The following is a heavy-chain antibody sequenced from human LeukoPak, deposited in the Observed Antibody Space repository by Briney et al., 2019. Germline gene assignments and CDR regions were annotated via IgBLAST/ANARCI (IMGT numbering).Heavy chain of an antibody. CDR2: FDPEDGET. J-gene: IGHJ5*02. V-gene: IGHV1-24*01. D-gene: IGHD2-2*01. CDR3: ATATPGYCSSTSCYSWWFDP. CDR1: GYTLTELS. Sequence: ASVKVPCKVSGYTLTELSMHWVRQAPGKGLEWMGGFDPEDGETIYAQKFQGRVTMTEDTSTDTAYMELSSLRSEDTAVYYCATATPGYCSSTSCYSWWFDPWGQGTLVTVSS.